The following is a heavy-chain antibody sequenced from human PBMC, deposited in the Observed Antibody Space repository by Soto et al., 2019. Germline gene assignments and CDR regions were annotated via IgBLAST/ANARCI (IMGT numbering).Heavy chain of an antibody. J-gene: IGHJ4*02. V-gene: IGHV3-23*01. CDR1: GFTFSSYS. Sequence: PGGSLRLSCAASGFTFSSYSMSWVRQAPGKGLEWVSGISSSGDSTYYADSVKGRFTISRDNSKNTLYLQMNSLRAEDTAVHYCAKVPHQFSPLIDYWGQGTLVTVSS. CDR2: ISSSGDST. D-gene: IGHD2-2*01. CDR3: AKVPHQFSPLIDY.